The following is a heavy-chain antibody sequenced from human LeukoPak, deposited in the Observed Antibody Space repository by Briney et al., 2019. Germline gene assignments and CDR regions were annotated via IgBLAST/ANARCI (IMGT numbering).Heavy chain of an antibody. CDR1: GGTFSSYA. D-gene: IGHD3-3*01. Sequence: GASVKVSCKASGGTFSSYAISWVRQAPGQGLEWMGGIIPIFGTANYAQKFQGRVTVTRDMSTSTVYIELRSLRSEDTAVYYCARSLRFLEWLDYWGQGTLVTVSS. CDR3: ARSLRFLEWLDY. V-gene: IGHV1-69*05. J-gene: IGHJ4*02. CDR2: IIPIFGTA.